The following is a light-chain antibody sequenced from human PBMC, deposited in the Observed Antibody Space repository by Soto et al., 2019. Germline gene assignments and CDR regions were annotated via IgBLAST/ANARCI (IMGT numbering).Light chain of an antibody. CDR2: DAP. CDR3: QQYNSYLT. Sequence: DIQMTQSPSTLSASVGDRVTITCRASQSISSWLAWYQQKPGKAPKLLIYDAPSLESGVPSRFSGSGSGTEFSPTISSLQPDDFATYYCQQYNSYLTFGGGTKVEIK. CDR1: QSISSW. J-gene: IGKJ4*01. V-gene: IGKV1-5*01.